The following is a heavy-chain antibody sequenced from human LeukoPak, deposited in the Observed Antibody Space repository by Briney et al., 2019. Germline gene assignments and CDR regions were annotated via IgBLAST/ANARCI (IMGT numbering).Heavy chain of an antibody. J-gene: IGHJ4*02. Sequence: PSETLSLTCTVSGRPISSGGYYWSWIRQHPGKGLEWIGYIYYSGSTHYPPSLKSRVTISVDTSKNQISLKLSSVTAADTAVYYCARRLVIIPTLDYWGQGTLVTASS. CDR3: ARRLVIIPTLDY. V-gene: IGHV4-31*03. CDR1: GRPISSGGYY. CDR2: IYYSGST. D-gene: IGHD3-9*01.